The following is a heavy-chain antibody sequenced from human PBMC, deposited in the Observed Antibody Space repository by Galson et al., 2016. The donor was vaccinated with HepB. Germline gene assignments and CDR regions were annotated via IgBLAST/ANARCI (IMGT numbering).Heavy chain of an antibody. CDR1: GGSVSSDGYY. CDR2: IYYSGTT. D-gene: IGHD3-22*01. J-gene: IGHJ5*02. Sequence: SETLSLTCTVSGGSVSSDGYYWGWIRQPPGKGLEWIGSIYYSGTTYYNPSLKSRVTISLDTPKNQFSLKLRSVTAADTAMYYCARHDYDSSGYNWFDPWGQGTLVTVSS. CDR3: ARHDYDSSGYNWFDP. V-gene: IGHV4-39*01.